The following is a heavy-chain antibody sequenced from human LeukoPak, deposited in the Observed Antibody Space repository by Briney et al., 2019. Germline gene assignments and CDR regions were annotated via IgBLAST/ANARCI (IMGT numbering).Heavy chain of an antibody. Sequence: PGGSLRLSCAASGFTFSSYSMNWVRQAPGKGLEWVSSISSSSSYICYADSVKGRFTISRDNAKNSLYLQMNSLRAEDTAVYYCARHTVLGNDYWGQGTLVTVSS. V-gene: IGHV3-21*01. CDR2: ISSSSSYI. CDR1: GFTFSSYS. J-gene: IGHJ4*02. D-gene: IGHD4-17*01. CDR3: ARHTVLGNDY.